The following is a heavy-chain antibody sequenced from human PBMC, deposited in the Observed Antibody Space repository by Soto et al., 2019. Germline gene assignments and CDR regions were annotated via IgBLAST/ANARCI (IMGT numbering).Heavy chain of an antibody. V-gene: IGHV4-30-4*01. CDR3: ARAVGQQLVERAFDY. Sequence: QVQLQESGPGLVKPSQTLSLTCTVSGGSISSGDYYWSWIRQPPGKGLGWIGYIYYSGSTYYNPSLKSRVTISVDTSKNQFSLKLSSVTAADTAVYYCARAVGQQLVERAFDYWGQGTLVTVSS. J-gene: IGHJ4*02. CDR1: GGSISSGDYY. CDR2: IYYSGST. D-gene: IGHD6-13*01.